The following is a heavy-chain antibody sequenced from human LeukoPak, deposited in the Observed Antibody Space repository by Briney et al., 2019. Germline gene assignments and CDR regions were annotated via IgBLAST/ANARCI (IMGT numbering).Heavy chain of an antibody. CDR3: ARDRGRLRSPIDY. CDR2: IYYSGST. D-gene: IGHD4-17*01. CDR1: GGSISSYY. V-gene: IGHV4-59*12. J-gene: IGHJ4*02. Sequence: SETLSLTCTVSGGSISSYYWSWIRQPPGKGLEWIGYIYYSGSTNYNPSLKSRVTISVDTSKNQFSLKLSSVTAADTAVYYCARDRGRLRSPIDYWGQGTLVTVSS.